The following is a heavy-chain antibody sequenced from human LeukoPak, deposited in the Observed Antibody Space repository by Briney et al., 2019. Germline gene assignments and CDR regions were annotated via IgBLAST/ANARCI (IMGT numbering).Heavy chain of an antibody. D-gene: IGHD2-2*01. V-gene: IGHV4-34*01. CDR1: GGSFSGYY. CDR3: ARRGFIVVVPGARRPFDY. CDR2: INHSGST. J-gene: IGHJ4*02. Sequence: SETLSLTCAVYGGSFSGYYWSWIRQPPGKGLEWIGEINHSGSTNYNPSLKSRVTISVDTSKNQFSLKLSSVTAADTAVYYCARRGFIVVVPGARRPFDYWGQGTLVTVSS.